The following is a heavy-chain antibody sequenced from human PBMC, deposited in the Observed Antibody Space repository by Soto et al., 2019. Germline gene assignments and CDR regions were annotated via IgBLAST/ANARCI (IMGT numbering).Heavy chain of an antibody. CDR3: AKVDTMIVVVINFVDY. CDR2: ISYDGSNK. V-gene: IGHV3-30*18. J-gene: IGHJ4*02. Sequence: GGSLRLSCAASGFTFSSYGMHWVRQAPGKGLEWVAVISYDGSNKYYADSVKGRFTISRDNSKNTLYLQMNSLRAEDTAVYYCAKVDTMIVVVINFVDYWGQGTLVTVSS. D-gene: IGHD3-22*01. CDR1: GFTFSSYG.